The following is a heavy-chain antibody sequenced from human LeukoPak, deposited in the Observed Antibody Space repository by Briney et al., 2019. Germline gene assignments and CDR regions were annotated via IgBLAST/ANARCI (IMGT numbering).Heavy chain of an antibody. D-gene: IGHD3-10*02. Sequence: SVKVSCKASGGSFSSYAISWVRQAPGQGLEWMGGIIPIFGTANYAQKFQGRVTITADESTSTAYTELSSLRSEDTAVYYCARLVRLFGDAFDIWGQGTMVTVSS. CDR3: ARLVRLFGDAFDI. CDR1: GGSFSSYA. V-gene: IGHV1-69*01. CDR2: IIPIFGTA. J-gene: IGHJ3*02.